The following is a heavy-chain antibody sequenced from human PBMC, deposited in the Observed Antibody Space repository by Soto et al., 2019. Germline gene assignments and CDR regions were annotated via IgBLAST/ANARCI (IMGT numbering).Heavy chain of an antibody. CDR3: AGDGDNSGWPPINYFDY. CDR1: GFTFSSYE. Sequence: GSLRLSCEASGFTFSSYEMIWVRQAPGKGLEWVSYISIGGGTMYYADPVKGRFTISRDNAKNSLYLQMNGLRADDTAVYYCAGDGDNSGWPPINYFDYWGQGTLVTVSS. J-gene: IGHJ4*02. CDR2: ISIGGGTM. V-gene: IGHV3-48*03. D-gene: IGHD6-25*01.